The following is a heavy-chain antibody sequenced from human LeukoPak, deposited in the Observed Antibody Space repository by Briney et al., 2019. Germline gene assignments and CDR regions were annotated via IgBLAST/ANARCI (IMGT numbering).Heavy chain of an antibody. CDR2: IIPIFGTA. CDR1: GGTFSSYA. Sequence: GASVKVSCKASGGTFSSYAISWVRQAPGQGHEWMGRIIPIFGTANYAQKFQGRVTITADKSTSTAYMELSSLRSEDTAVYYCARSTGIADRGYYYYYMDVWGKGTTVTVSS. J-gene: IGHJ6*03. D-gene: IGHD6-13*01. CDR3: ARSTGIADRGYYYYYMDV. V-gene: IGHV1-69*06.